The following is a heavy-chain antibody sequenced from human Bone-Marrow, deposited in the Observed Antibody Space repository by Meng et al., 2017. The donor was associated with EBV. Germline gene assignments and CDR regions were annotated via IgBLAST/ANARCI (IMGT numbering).Heavy chain of an antibody. CDR2: LNEHGTIT. J-gene: IGHJ4*02. CDR3: SRDLVGSDDY. Sequence: VRLVVPGGASFQPGGSLRLSCAASGFSFSSYWMHWARQAPGKGPVWVSRLNEHGTITTYADSVKGRFTISRDNAKNTLYLQMNSLRVEDTAVYYCSRDLVGSDDYWGQGTLVTVSS. V-gene: IGHV3-74*01. CDR1: GFSFSSYW.